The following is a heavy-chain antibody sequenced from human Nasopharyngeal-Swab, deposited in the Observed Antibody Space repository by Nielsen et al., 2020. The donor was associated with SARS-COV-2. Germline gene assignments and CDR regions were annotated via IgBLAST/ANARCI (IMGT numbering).Heavy chain of an antibody. J-gene: IGHJ4*02. CDR3: ARGAAGYYDSSGYPYFDY. CDR2: IYTSGST. D-gene: IGHD3-22*01. CDR1: GGSISSGSYY. V-gene: IGHV4-61*02. Sequence: SETLSLTCTVSGGSISSGSYYWSWIRQPAGKGLEWIGRIYTSGSTNYNPSLKSRVTISVDTSKNQFSLKLSSVTAADTAVYYCARGAAGYYDSSGYPYFDYWGQGTLVTVSS.